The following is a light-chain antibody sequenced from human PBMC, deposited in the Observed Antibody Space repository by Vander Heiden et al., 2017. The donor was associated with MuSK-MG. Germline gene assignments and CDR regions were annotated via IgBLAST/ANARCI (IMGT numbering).Light chain of an antibody. CDR3: QQDNSYST. V-gene: IGKV1-5*03. CDR2: KAY. CDR1: QSISRW. J-gene: IGKJ4*02. Sequence: DIQMTQSPSTLSASVGDRVTITCRASQSISRWLGWYQQKPGKAPKLLIHKAYRVESGVPSRCSGSGFGTEFTLTSSSLQPDDFATYYCQQDNSYSTFGRGTKVEIK.